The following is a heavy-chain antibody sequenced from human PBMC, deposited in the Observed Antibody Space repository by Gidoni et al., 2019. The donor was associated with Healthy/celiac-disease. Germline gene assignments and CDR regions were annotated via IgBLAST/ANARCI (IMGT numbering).Heavy chain of an antibody. CDR1: GSTLTELS. Sequence: QVQLVQSGAEVKKPGASVKVSCTVSGSTLTELSMHWVRQAPGKGLEWMGGFDPEDGETIYAQKFQGRVTMTEDTSTDTAYMELSSLRSEDTAVYYCATSQGDTAMVQWYYFDYWGQGTLVTVSS. V-gene: IGHV1-24*01. CDR3: ATSQGDTAMVQWYYFDY. J-gene: IGHJ4*02. CDR2: FDPEDGET. D-gene: IGHD5-18*01.